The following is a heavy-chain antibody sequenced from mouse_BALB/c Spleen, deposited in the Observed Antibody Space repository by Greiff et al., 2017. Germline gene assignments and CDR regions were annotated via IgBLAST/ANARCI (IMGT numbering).Heavy chain of an antibody. CDR1: GFTFSSYG. D-gene: IGHD4-1*01. CDR2: ISSGGSYT. Sequence: VQLKQSGGDLVKPGGSLKLSCAASGFTFSSYGMSWVRQTPDKRLEWVATISSGGSYTYYPDSVKGRFTISRDNAKNTLYLQMSSLKSEDTAMYYCARQAGTEAMDYWGQGTSVTVSS. J-gene: IGHJ4*01. CDR3: ARQAGTEAMDY. V-gene: IGHV5-6*01.